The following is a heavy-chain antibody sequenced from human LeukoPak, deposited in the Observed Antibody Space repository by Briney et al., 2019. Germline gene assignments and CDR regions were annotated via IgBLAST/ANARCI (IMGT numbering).Heavy chain of an antibody. CDR1: GYTFTGYY. CDR3: ARERSITMIVVAIQGLDY. Sequence: ASVKVSCKASGYTFTGYYMHWVRLAPGQGLEWMGWINPNSGGTNYAQKFQGRVTMTRDTSISTAYMELSRLRSDDTAVYYCARERSITMIVVAIQGLDYWGQGTLVTVSS. CDR2: INPNSGGT. V-gene: IGHV1-2*02. J-gene: IGHJ4*02. D-gene: IGHD3-22*01.